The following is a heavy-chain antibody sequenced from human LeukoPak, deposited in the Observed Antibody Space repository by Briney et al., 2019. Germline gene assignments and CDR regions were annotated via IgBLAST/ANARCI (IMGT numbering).Heavy chain of an antibody. J-gene: IGHJ4*02. V-gene: IGHV1-3*03. Sequence: ASVKVSCKASGYTFTSYAMHWVRQAPGQRLEWMGWISAGNGNTKYSQEFQGRVTMTWDMSTSTVYMELSSLRSEDTAVYYCARSHYSRGWEYFDYWGQGTLVTVSS. CDR1: GYTFTSYA. CDR2: ISAGNGNT. CDR3: ARSHYSRGWEYFDY. D-gene: IGHD6-19*01.